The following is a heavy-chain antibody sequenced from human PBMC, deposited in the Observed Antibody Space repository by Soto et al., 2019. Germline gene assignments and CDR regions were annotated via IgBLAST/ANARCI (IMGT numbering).Heavy chain of an antibody. CDR3: ARGGDYYGSGSSYFDY. V-gene: IGHV1-8*02. Sequence: ASVKVSCKASGYTFTNYDINWVRQAPGQRLEWMGWMNPNSGNTGYAQKFQGRVTMTRNTSISTAYTELSSLRSGDTAVYYCARGGDYYGSGSSYFDYWGQGTLVTSPQ. D-gene: IGHD3-10*01. J-gene: IGHJ4*02. CDR2: MNPNSGNT. CDR1: GYTFTNYD.